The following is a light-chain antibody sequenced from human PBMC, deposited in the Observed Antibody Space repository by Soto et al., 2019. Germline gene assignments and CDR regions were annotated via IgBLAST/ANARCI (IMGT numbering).Light chain of an antibody. CDR3: QPYNRQWT. CDR1: QSVGSW. V-gene: IGKV1-5*01. J-gene: IGKJ1*01. Sequence: IKMTQAPSTLSASVGDRVTISCRASQSVGSWLAWYQQKPGKAPKFLIYDASTLESGVPSRFSGSGSGTEFTLTISSLQPDDFATYSCQPYNRQWTFGQGAKVDIK. CDR2: DAS.